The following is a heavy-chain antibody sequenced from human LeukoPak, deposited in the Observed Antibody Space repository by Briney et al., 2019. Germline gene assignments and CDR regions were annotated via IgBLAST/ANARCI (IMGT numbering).Heavy chain of an antibody. D-gene: IGHD3-9*01. J-gene: IGHJ4*02. CDR1: AFTFSSYG. CDR2: IQYNGSNK. V-gene: IGHV3-30*02. CDR3: AKDLSGADDY. Sequence: PGGSRSLSCAVFAFTFSSYGMDCVSQAPGKVLEWVALIQYNGSNKDYTDTVKGRFTISRDNSKNTVYLQMNSLRVEDTAVYYCAKDLSGADDYWGQGTLVTVSA.